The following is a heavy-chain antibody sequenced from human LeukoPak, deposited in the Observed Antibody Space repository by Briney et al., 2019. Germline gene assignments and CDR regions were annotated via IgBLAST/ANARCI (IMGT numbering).Heavy chain of an antibody. V-gene: IGHV3-23*01. J-gene: IGHJ4*02. CDR1: GFTSSSHA. Sequence: GGSLRLSCAASGFTSSSHAMNWVRQAPGKGLEWVSGINSGGGSTYYADSVKGRFTISRDNSKNTLYLQMNSLRGEDTAVYYCAKRLEVVATTIDYWGQGTLVTVSS. D-gene: IGHD5-12*01. CDR3: AKRLEVVATTIDY. CDR2: INSGGGST.